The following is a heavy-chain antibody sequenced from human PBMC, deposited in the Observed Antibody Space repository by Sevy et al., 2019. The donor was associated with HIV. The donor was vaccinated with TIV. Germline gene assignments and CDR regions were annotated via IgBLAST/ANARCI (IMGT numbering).Heavy chain of an antibody. J-gene: IGHJ3*01. CDR1: GFTFGDYY. V-gene: IGHV3-11*06. CDR3: ARGAYGV. Sequence: GGSLRLSCVGSGFTFGDYYISWIRQALGKGLECVAYISSRSSFTNYTDPVRGRFTMSRDNAKNEVFLQMNSLRAEDTGVYYCARGAYGVWGQGTTVTVSS. CDR2: ISSRSSFT.